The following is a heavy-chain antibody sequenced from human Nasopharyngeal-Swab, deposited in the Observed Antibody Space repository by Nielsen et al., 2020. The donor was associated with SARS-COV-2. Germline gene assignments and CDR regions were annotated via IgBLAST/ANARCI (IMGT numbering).Heavy chain of an antibody. CDR2: INYSGST. D-gene: IGHD6-6*01. CDR3: ARGAHSSSSGVGNWFDP. J-gene: IGHJ5*02. V-gene: IGHV4-34*01. Sequence: WMRQPPGKGLEWMGEINYSGSTNYNPPLKSRVTLSVDTSKNQFSLKLSPATAADTAVYYCARGAHSSSSGVGNWFDPWGQGTLVTVSS.